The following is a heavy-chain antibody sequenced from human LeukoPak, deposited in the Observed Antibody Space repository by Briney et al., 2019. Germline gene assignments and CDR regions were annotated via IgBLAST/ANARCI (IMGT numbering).Heavy chain of an antibody. Sequence: ASVKVSCKASGYTFTSYGISWVRQAPGQGLEWMGWISAYNGNTNYAQKLQGRVTMTTDTSTSTAYMELRSLRSDDTAGYYCARARDWGFYSSSSRAYFDYWGQGTLVTVSS. CDR2: ISAYNGNT. D-gene: IGHD6-6*01. V-gene: IGHV1-18*01. CDR3: ARARDWGFYSSSSRAYFDY. J-gene: IGHJ4*02. CDR1: GYTFTSYG.